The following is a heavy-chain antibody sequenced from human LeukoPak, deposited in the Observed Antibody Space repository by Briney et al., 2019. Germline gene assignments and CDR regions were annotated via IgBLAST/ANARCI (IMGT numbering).Heavy chain of an antibody. CDR1: GGSFSGYY. D-gene: IGHD3-10*01. CDR2: INHSGST. Sequence: SETLSLTCAVYGGSFSGYYWNWIRQPPGKGLEWIGEINHSGSTTYNPSLKSRVTISVDTSKNQFSLKLSSVTAADTALYYCAKHYMGSSYNHGLDCWGQGTLVTVSS. CDR3: AKHYMGSSYNHGLDC. V-gene: IGHV4-34*01. J-gene: IGHJ4*02.